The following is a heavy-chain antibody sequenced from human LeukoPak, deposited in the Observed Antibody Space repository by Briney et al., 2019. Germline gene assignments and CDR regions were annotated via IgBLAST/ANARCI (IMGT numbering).Heavy chain of an antibody. CDR2: IKQDGSEK. V-gene: IGHV3-7*03. D-gene: IGHD4-17*01. Sequence: GGSLRLSCAASGISFSAHGMHWVRQAPGKGLEWVANIKQDGSEKYYVDSVKGRFTISRDNAKNSLYLQMNSLRAEDTAVYYCAREFYGDYVDWGQGTLVTVSS. CDR1: GISFSAHG. J-gene: IGHJ4*02. CDR3: AREFYGDYVD.